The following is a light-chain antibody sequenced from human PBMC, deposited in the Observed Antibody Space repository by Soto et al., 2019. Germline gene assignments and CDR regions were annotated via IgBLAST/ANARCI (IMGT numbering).Light chain of an antibody. V-gene: IGLV1-40*01. CDR2: GSS. Sequence: QSALTQPPSVSGAPGQRVTISCTGSSSNIGAGYDVHWYQQLPGTAPKLLIYGSSNRPSGVPDRFSGSKSGNTASLTISGLQAEDEADYYCCSYAGSYTPRVFGTGTKVTVL. J-gene: IGLJ1*01. CDR1: SSNIGAGYD. CDR3: CSYAGSYTPRV.